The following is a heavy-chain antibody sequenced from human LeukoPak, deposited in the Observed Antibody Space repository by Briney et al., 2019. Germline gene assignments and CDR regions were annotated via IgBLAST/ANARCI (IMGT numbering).Heavy chain of an antibody. Sequence: SETLSLTCTVSGYSISSGYYWGWIRQPPGKGLEWIGSIYHSGSTYYNPSLKSRVTISVDTSKNQFSLKLSSVTAADTAVYYCARDRSVTRAGWFDPWGQGTLVTVSS. V-gene: IGHV4-38-2*02. D-gene: IGHD4-17*01. J-gene: IGHJ5*02. CDR2: IYHSGST. CDR3: ARDRSVTRAGWFDP. CDR1: GYSISSGYY.